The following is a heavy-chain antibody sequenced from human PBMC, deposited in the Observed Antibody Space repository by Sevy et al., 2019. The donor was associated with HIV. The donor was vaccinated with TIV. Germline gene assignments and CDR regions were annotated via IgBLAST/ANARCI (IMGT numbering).Heavy chain of an antibody. V-gene: IGHV3-48*03. D-gene: IGHD4-17*01. J-gene: IGHJ4*02. CDR2: VSNSGTAM. CDR1: GFTFSSYE. CDR3: ARDLPPSATTVPHFDC. Sequence: GGSLRLSCAASGFTFSSYEMNWVRRAPGKGLEWISYVSNSGTAMDYSDSVRGRFTISRDNARRSLYLQMISLRAEDTAVYYCARDLPPSATTVPHFDCWGQGTLATVSS.